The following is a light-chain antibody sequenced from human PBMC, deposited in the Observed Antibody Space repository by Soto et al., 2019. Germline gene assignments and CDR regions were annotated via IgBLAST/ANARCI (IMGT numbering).Light chain of an antibody. CDR2: GAS. J-gene: IGKJ1*01. Sequence: EIVMTQSPATLSVSPGERATLSCRASQSVSSNLAWYQQKLGQAPRLLIYGASTRATGIPARFSGSGSGTVFTLTISSLQSEDFAVYYCQQYNNWPRTFGQGTKVDIK. CDR1: QSVSSN. V-gene: IGKV3-15*01. CDR3: QQYNNWPRT.